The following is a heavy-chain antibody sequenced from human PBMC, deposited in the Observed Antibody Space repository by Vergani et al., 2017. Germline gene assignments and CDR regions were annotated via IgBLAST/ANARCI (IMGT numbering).Heavy chain of an antibody. CDR1: GFPLDDYA. Sequence: EVQPVESGGGLVHPGRSLRPPCAALGFPLDDYAMHWVRQAPGKGREWVSGISWNSGSIGYADSVKGRFTISRDNAKNSLCLQMNSLRAEDTALYYCAKDPYWRPATTRLYYFDYWGQGTLVTVSS. D-gene: IGHD2-15*01. V-gene: IGHV3-9*01. J-gene: IGHJ4*02. CDR3: AKDPYWRPATTRLYYFDY. CDR2: ISWNSGSI.